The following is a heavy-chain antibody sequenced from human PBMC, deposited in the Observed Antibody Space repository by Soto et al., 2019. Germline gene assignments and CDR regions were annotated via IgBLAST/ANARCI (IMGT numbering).Heavy chain of an antibody. D-gene: IGHD3-10*01. CDR1: GGTFNSYG. V-gene: IGHV1-69*06. CDR2: IIPLYGTV. CDR3: ARVRVIRGVIPSHFGL. Sequence: QDHLAQSGAEVKQPGPSVTVSSKASGGTFNSYGISWVRQAPGQGLDWMGVIIPLYGTVNYAQKFQGRVSITADKSTSTADMDLSSLRSDDTAVYYCARVRVIRGVIPSHFGLWGQGTLVTVSS. J-gene: IGHJ4*02.